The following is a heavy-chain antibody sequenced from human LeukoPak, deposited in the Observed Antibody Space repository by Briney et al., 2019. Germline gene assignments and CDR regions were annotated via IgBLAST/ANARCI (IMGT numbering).Heavy chain of an antibody. CDR1: GGTFSSYA. D-gene: IGHD3-22*01. V-gene: IGHV1-69*13. CDR2: IIPIFGTA. J-gene: IGHJ5*02. CDR3: VRDGEAYYYDSSGYYANNWFDP. Sequence: ASVKVSCKAPGGTFSSYAISWVRQAPGQGLEWMGGIIPIFGTANYAQKFQGRVTITADESTSTAYMELSSLRSEDTAVYYCVRDGEAYYYDSSGYYANNWFDPWGQGTLVTVSS.